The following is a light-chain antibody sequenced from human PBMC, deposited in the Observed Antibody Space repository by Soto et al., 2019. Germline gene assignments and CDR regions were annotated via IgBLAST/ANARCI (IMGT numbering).Light chain of an antibody. CDR2: GAS. CDR1: QSVSSTS. CDR3: QQYGSSPLT. J-gene: IGKJ4*01. Sequence: EIVLTQAPGTLSLSPGERATLSCRASQSVSSTSLAWYQHKPGQAPRLLIYGASSRATGIPDRFSGSGSGTDFTLTISRLEPEDFAVYYCQQYGSSPLTFGGGTKVDIK. V-gene: IGKV3-20*01.